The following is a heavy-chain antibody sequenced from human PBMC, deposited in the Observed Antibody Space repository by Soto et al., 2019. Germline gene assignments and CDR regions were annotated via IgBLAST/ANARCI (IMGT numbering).Heavy chain of an antibody. J-gene: IGHJ6*03. CDR3: ARTGRTYYYYYYMDV. V-gene: IGHV3-21*01. CDR1: GFTFSSYS. D-gene: IGHD3-9*01. CDR2: ISSSSSYI. Sequence: GGSLRLSCAASGFTFSSYSMNWVRQAPGKGLEWVSSISSSSSYIYYADSGKGRFTISRDNAKNSLYLQMNSLRAEDTAVSYCARTGRTYYYYYYMDVWGKGTTVTVSS.